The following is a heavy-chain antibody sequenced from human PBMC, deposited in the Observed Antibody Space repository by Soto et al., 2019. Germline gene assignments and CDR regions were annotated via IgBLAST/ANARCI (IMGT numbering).Heavy chain of an antibody. V-gene: IGHV4-30-4*01. D-gene: IGHD2-2*01. CDR2: IYYSGST. CDR3: ARDPRTYCSSTSCCDAFDI. CDR1: GGSISSGDYY. Sequence: SETLSLTCTVSGGSISSGDYYWSWIRQPPGKGLEWIGYIYYSGSTYYNPSLKSRVTISVDTSKNQFSLKLSSVTAADTAVYYCARDPRTYCSSTSCCDAFDIWGQGTMVTVSS. J-gene: IGHJ3*02.